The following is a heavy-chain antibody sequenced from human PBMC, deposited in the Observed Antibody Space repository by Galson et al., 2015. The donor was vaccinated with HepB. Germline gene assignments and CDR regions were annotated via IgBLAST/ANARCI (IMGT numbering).Heavy chain of an antibody. CDR2: IWSDGGNK. V-gene: IGHV3-33*06. D-gene: IGHD5/OR15-5a*01. CDR3: AKEMSSASVATRVSH. Sequence: SLRLSCAASGFTFTIYGMHWVRQAPGKGLEWVAVIWSDGGNKYYADSVKGRFAISRDNSKNTLYLQMNSLRAEDTALYYCAKEMSSASVATRVSHWGQGTLVTVSS. J-gene: IGHJ4*02. CDR1: GFTFTIYG.